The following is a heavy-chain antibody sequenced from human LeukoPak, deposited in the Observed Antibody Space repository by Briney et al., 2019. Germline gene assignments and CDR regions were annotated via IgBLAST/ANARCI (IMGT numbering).Heavy chain of an antibody. V-gene: IGHV3-23*01. CDR1: GFSFSTYS. Sequence: GGSLRLSCVASGFSFSTYSMSWVRQTPEKGLEWVSVISDNGDITKYADSVRGRFTMSRDNSKNTLFLQMNTLRADDTALYYCAKKSGPGTDPLDCWGQGTLVTVSS. CDR2: ISDNGDIT. D-gene: IGHD3-10*01. J-gene: IGHJ4*02. CDR3: AKKSGPGTDPLDC.